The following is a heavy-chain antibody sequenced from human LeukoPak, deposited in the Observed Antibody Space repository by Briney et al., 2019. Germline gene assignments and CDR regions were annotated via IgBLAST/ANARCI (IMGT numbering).Heavy chain of an antibody. CDR2: IYTSGST. V-gene: IGHV4-4*07. J-gene: IGHJ4*02. D-gene: IGHD2-2*02. Sequence: PSETLSLTCTVSGGSISSYYWAWIRQPAGKGLEWIGHIYTSGSTSYNPSLKSRVTMSVDTSKNQFSLKLGSVTAADTAVYYCARVSDYTYFEYWGQGTLVTVSS. CDR1: GGSISSYY. CDR3: ARVSDYTYFEY.